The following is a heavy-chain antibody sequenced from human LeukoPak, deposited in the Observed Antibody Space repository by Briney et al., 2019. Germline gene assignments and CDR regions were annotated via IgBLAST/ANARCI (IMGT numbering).Heavy chain of an antibody. J-gene: IGHJ4*02. D-gene: IGHD1-26*01. CDR1: GFTFSDYS. Sequence: GGSLRLSCAASGFTFSDYSMNWVRQAPGKGLEWVSYINTTGSGIYYADSVKGRFTISRDNAKNSLYLQMNSLRAEDTAVYYCAREVVGATDYWGQGTLVTVSS. V-gene: IGHV3-48*04. CDR2: INTTGSGI. CDR3: AREVVGATDY.